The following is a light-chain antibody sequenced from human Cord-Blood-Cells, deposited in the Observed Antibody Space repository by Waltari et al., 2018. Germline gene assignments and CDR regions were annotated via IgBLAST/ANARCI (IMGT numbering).Light chain of an antibody. J-gene: IGLJ2*01. CDR3: QAWDSSTHVV. CDR1: KLGDKY. Sequence: SYELTQPHSVSVSPGQTASITCSGAKLGDKYACWYQQKPGQSPVLVIYQDSKRPSGIPERFSGSNSGNTATLTISGTQAMDEADYYCQAWDSSTHVVFGGGTKLTVL. V-gene: IGLV3-1*01. CDR2: QDS.